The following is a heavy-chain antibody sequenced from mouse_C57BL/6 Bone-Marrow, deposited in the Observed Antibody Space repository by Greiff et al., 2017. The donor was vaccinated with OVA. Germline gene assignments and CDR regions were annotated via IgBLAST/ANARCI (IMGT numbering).Heavy chain of an antibody. D-gene: IGHD2-5*01. CDR2: IYPGSGST. CDR3: ARRPFYSNYDY. CDR1: GYTFTSYW. V-gene: IGHV1-55*01. Sequence: QVQLQQPGAELVKPGASVTMSCKASGYTFTSYWITWVKQRPGQGLEWIGDIYPGSGSTNYNETFKSKATLTVDTSSSTAYMQLSSLTSEDSAVYDCARRPFYSNYDYWGQGTTLTVSS. J-gene: IGHJ2*01.